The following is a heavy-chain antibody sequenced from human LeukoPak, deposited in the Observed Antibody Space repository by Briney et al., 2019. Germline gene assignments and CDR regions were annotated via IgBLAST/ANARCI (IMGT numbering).Heavy chain of an antibody. D-gene: IGHD1-26*01. J-gene: IGHJ4*02. Sequence: GGSLRLSCAASGLTFSTYWMHWVRHAPRKGLAWVARINPDGSIRTYANSVQGRVTISRDTAKDTLFLQMNSLRAEDTAVYYCAREARVGGALQYWGQGTPVTVSS. V-gene: IGHV3-74*03. CDR3: AREARVGGALQY. CDR1: GLTFSTYW. CDR2: INPDGSIR.